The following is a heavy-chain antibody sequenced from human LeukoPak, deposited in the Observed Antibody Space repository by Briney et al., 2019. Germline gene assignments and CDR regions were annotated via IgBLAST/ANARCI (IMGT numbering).Heavy chain of an antibody. D-gene: IGHD3-10*01. CDR3: ARTIWFGELYYYYMDV. CDR2: IIPIFGTA. Sequence: SVKVSCKASGGTFSSYAISWVRQAPGQGLEWMGGIIPIFGTANYAQKFQGRVTITAGESTSTAYMELSSLRSEDTAVYYCARTIWFGELYYYYMDVWGKGTTVTVSS. V-gene: IGHV1-69*13. CDR1: GGTFSSYA. J-gene: IGHJ6*03.